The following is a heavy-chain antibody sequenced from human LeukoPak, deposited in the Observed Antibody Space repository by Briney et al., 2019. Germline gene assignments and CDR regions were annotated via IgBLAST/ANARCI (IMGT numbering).Heavy chain of an antibody. Sequence: GSLRLSCAASGFTFSDYYMSWIRQAPGKGLEWIGSIYYSGSTYYNPSLKSRVTISVDTSKNQFSLMLSSVTAADTAVYYCARVDYVWGSYRYPTYFDYWGQGTLVTVSS. J-gene: IGHJ4*02. V-gene: IGHV4-38-2*01. CDR1: GFTFSDYY. CDR3: ARVDYVWGSYRYPTYFDY. CDR2: IYYSGST. D-gene: IGHD3-16*02.